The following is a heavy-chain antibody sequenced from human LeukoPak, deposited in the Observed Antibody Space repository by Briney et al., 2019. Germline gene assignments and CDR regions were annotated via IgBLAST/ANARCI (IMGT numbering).Heavy chain of an antibody. Sequence: GGSLRLSCAASGFTFSSYGMHWVRQAPGKGLEWVAVIWYDGSNKYYADSVKGRFTISRDNSKNTLYLQMNSLRAEDTAVYYCARGIAARLFDYWGQGTLVTVPS. CDR3: ARGIAARLFDY. V-gene: IGHV3-33*01. CDR1: GFTFSSYG. CDR2: IWYDGSNK. D-gene: IGHD6-6*01. J-gene: IGHJ4*02.